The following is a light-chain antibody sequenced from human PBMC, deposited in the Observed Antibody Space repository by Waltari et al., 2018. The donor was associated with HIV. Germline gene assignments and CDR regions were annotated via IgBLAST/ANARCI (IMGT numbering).Light chain of an antibody. Sequence: EIVLTQSPGTLSLSPGARATLSCRASQSVSSSYLAWYQQKPGQAPSLLIYGASSRATGIPDRFSGSGSGTDFTLTISSLQPEDFATYYCQQYKSYPITFGQGTRLEIK. CDR3: QQYKSYPIT. V-gene: IGKV3-20*01. CDR2: GAS. CDR1: QSVSSSY. J-gene: IGKJ5*01.